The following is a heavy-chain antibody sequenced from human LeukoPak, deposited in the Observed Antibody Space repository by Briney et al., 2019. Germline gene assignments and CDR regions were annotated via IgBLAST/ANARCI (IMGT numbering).Heavy chain of an antibody. D-gene: IGHD2-2*01. CDR2: IRYDGSNK. J-gene: IGHJ4*02. CDR1: GFAFSSYG. V-gene: IGHV3-30*02. CDR3: AKGARWGDVVVVPAALDY. Sequence: GGSLRLSCAASGFAFSSYGMHWVRQAPGKGLEWVAFIRYDGSNKYYADSVKGRFTISRDNSKNALYLQMNSLRAEDTAVYYCAKGARWGDVVVVPAALDYWGQGTLVTVSS.